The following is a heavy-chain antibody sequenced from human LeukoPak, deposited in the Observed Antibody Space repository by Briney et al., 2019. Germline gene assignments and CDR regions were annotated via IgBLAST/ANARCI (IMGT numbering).Heavy chain of an antibody. D-gene: IGHD1-7*01. CDR2: INPNSGGT. V-gene: IGHV1-2*02. CDR1: GYTFTGYY. CDR3: ARAYNWNSPFDY. Sequence: GASVKVSCKASGYTFTGYYMHWVRQAPGQGLEWRGWINPNSGGTNYAQKFQGRVTMTRDTSISTAYMELSRLRSDDTAVYYCARAYNWNSPFDYWGQGTLVTVSS. J-gene: IGHJ4*02.